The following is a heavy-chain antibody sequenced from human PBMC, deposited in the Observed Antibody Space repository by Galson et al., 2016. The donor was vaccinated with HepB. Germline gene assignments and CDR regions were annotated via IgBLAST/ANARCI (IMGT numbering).Heavy chain of an antibody. CDR3: AIVEYSGTSFVDY. CDR2: INPRGGTT. D-gene: IGHD1-26*01. Sequence: SCKASGYSFNSYFLHWVRQAPGQGLEWMGMINPRGGTTSYAQKFQGRVTMTRDTSTSTVYLDLTSLRSEDTAVYYCAIVEYSGTSFVDYWGQGTLVTVSS. V-gene: IGHV1-46*02. CDR1: GYSFNSYF. J-gene: IGHJ4*02.